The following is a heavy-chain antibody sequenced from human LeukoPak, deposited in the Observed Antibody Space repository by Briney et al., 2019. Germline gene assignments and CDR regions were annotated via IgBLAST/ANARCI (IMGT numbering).Heavy chain of an antibody. D-gene: IGHD4-17*01. CDR3: ARGVHGDYRWYFDL. V-gene: IGHV4-61*08. CDR2: IYYIGGT. Sequence: PSETLSLTCAVSGGSISSGGYSWSWIRQPPGKGLEWIGYIYYIGGTNYNPSLKSRVTISVDTSKNQFSLKLSSVTAANTAVYYCARGVHGDYRWYFDLWGRGTLVTVSS. J-gene: IGHJ2*01. CDR1: GGSISSGGYS.